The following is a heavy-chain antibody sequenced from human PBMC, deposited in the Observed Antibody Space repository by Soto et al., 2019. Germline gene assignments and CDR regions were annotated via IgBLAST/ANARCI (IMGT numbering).Heavy chain of an antibody. CDR2: IIPIFGTA. CDR3: ARASSQVTSNGDYGMDV. CDR1: GGTFSSYA. D-gene: IGHD3-10*01. J-gene: IGHJ6*02. V-gene: IGHV1-69*01. Sequence: QVQLVQSGAEVKKPGSSVKVSCKASGGTFSSYAISWVRQAPGQGLEWMGGIIPIFGTANYAQKFQGRVTITADESTSTAFMELSSLRSEDTAVYYCARASSQVTSNGDYGMDVWGQGTTVTVSS.